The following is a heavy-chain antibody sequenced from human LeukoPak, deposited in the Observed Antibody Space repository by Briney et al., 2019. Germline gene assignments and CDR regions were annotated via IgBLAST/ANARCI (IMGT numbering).Heavy chain of an antibody. Sequence: PGGSLRLSCAPPGFTFSNYAMSWVRKAPGKVLEWVSTISGDGGSTYYADSVKGRFTISRDNSKNTMYVQMNSLRVEDTAAYYCAKKGNGYEDYWGQGTLVTVSS. CDR2: ISGDGGST. CDR1: GFTFSNYA. J-gene: IGHJ4*02. V-gene: IGHV3-23*01. D-gene: IGHD5-12*01. CDR3: AKKGNGYEDY.